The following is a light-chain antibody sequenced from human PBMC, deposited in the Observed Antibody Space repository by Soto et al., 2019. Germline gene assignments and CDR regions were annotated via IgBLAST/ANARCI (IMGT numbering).Light chain of an antibody. V-gene: IGKV3-20*01. CDR1: QSVSSSY. J-gene: IGKJ1*01. CDR3: YQYGSSPGT. Sequence: EIVLTQSPGTLSLSPGERATLSCRASQSVSSSYLAWYQQKPGQAPRLLIYGASSRAPGIPDRFSGSGAGTDFTLTISRLEPEDFEVYYCYQYGSSPGTFGQGTKVEIK. CDR2: GAS.